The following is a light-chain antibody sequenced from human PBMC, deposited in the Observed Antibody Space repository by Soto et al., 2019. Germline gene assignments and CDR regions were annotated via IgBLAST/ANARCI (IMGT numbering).Light chain of an antibody. V-gene: IGKV3-11*01. CDR1: QSVGTY. J-gene: IGKJ1*01. Sequence: EIVLTQSPGTLSLSPGERATLSCRASQSVGTYFAWYQQKPGQAPRLLIYDASKRAAGLPARFSGSGSGTDFTLTISSLAPDDFALYYCQQRAKWPVTFGQGTRVDIK. CDR2: DAS. CDR3: QQRAKWPVT.